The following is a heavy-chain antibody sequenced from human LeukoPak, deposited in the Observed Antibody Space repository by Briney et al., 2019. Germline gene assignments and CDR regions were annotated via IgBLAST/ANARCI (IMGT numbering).Heavy chain of an antibody. Sequence: GASVKVSCKASGYTFTGYYMHWVRQAPGQGLEWMGWINPNSGGTNYAQKFQGWVTMTRDTSISTAYMKLSRLRSDDTAVYYCARGGVVGAPSGGGRPKPHYYYGMDVWGQGTTVTVSS. J-gene: IGHJ6*02. CDR3: ARGGVVGAPSGGGRPKPHYYYGMDV. D-gene: IGHD1-26*01. CDR2: INPNSGGT. CDR1: GYTFTGYY. V-gene: IGHV1-2*04.